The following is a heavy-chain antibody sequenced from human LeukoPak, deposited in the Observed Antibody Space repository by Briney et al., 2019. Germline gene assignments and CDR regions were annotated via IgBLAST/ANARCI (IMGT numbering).Heavy chain of an antibody. CDR1: GGGLTFTSHA. CDR2: FIPIYGSP. D-gene: IGHD3-22*01. J-gene: IGHJ3*01. CDR3: AGFFYDNSLDAFDL. V-gene: IGHV1-69*13. Sequence: SVKVSCKASGGGLTFTSHAITWVRQAPGQGLEWMAGFIPIYGSPSYAQKFQGRVTMTSDESTRTVYMELSSLRSEDTAVYYCAGFFYDNSLDAFDLWGQGTMVTASS.